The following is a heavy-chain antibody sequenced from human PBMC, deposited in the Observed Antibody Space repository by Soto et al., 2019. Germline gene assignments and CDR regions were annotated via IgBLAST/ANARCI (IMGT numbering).Heavy chain of an antibody. CDR2: IFPSDSDT. J-gene: IGHJ5*02. CDR1: GYKFTSYW. D-gene: IGHD3-22*01. Sequence: GESLKISCRTSGYKFTSYWIAWVRQMPGKGLEWMGIIFPSDSDTRYSPSFQGQVTISADRSTSTVFLQWASLKASDTAVYFCARKDKSGYFNWFDPWGQGTLVTVYS. V-gene: IGHV5-51*01. CDR3: ARKDKSGYFNWFDP.